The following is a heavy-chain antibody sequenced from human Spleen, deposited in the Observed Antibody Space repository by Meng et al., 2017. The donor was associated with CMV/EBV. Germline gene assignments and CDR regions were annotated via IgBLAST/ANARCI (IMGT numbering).Heavy chain of an antibody. CDR2: INHSGST. J-gene: IGHJ4*02. CDR1: GGSFSGYY. Sequence: QVQLQQWGAGLLKPSETLPPTCAVYGGSFSGYYWSWIRQPPGKGLEWIGEINHSGSTNYNPSLKSRVTISVDTSKNQFSLKLSSVTAADTAVYYCARGRQQLGRYFDYWGQGTLVTVSS. CDR3: ARGRQQLGRYFDY. D-gene: IGHD6-13*01. V-gene: IGHV4-34*01.